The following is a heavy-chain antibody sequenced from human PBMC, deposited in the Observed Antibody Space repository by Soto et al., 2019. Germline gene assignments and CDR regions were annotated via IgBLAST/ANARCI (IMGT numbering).Heavy chain of an antibody. J-gene: IGHJ3*01. V-gene: IGHV4-31*03. D-gene: IGHD2-8*01. CDR1: AGSISTINYY. Sequence: QVQLQESGPGLVRPSQTLSLTCTVSAGSISTINYYWSWIRQHPEKGLEWIGYISYSGSTLYHSSLTSRVTISLDTSKKQFSLTLPSVTAADTAVYYCARSAQWDGFDPWGQGTMVTVSS. CDR3: ARSAQWDGFDP. CDR2: ISYSGST.